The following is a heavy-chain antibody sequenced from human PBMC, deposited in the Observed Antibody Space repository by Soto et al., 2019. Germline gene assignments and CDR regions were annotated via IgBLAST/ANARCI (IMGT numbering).Heavy chain of an antibody. Sequence: QVQLVESGGGVVQPGRSLRLSCAASGFTFSSYGMHWVRQAPGKGLEWVAVIWYDGSNKYYADSVKGRFTISRDNSKNTLYLQMNSLRAEDTAVYYCARDLCSWSCYYYYGMDVWGQGTTVTVSS. D-gene: IGHD6-13*01. CDR1: GFTFSSYG. V-gene: IGHV3-33*01. CDR2: IWYDGSNK. J-gene: IGHJ6*02. CDR3: ARDLCSWSCYYYYGMDV.